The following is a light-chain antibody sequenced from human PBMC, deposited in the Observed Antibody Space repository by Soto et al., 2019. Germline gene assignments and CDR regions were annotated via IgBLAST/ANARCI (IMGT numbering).Light chain of an antibody. V-gene: IGKV1-5*01. CDR1: QSIRSC. Sequence: DIQMTQSPSTLSAYVGDRVTITCRASQSIRSCVAWYQQKLGRAPRLLIYDASSLESGVPSRFSGSGYGTEFTLTISSLQPDDFATYYCQQYNTYSSLTFGGGTKVDIK. J-gene: IGKJ4*01. CDR3: QQYNTYSSLT. CDR2: DAS.